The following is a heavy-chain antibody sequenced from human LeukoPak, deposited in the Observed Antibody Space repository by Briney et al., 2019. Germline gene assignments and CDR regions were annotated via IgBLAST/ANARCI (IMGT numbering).Heavy chain of an antibody. V-gene: IGHV3-21*01. J-gene: IGHJ4*02. D-gene: IGHD6-6*01. CDR2: ISSSSSYT. CDR3: ARDIAARRDY. Sequence: GGSLRLSCAASGFTFSSYSMNWVRQAPGKGLEWVSSISSSSSYTYYADSVKGRFTISRDNAKNSLYLQMNSLRAEDTAVYYCARDIAARRDYWGQGTLVTVSS. CDR1: GFTFSSYS.